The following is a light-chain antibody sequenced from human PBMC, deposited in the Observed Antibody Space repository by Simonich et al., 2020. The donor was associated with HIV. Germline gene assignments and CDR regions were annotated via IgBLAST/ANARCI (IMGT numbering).Light chain of an antibody. J-gene: IGLJ2*01. Sequence: NFMLTQSHSVSESPGKTVTISCTRSRGSISSSYVQWYQQRPGSSPTTGIYENNQSPSGVPDRFSGSIDSSSNSASLTISGLKTEDEADYYCQSYDSSNVVFGGGTKLTVL. CDR2: ENN. V-gene: IGLV6-57*01. CDR3: QSYDSSNVV. CDR1: RGSISSSY.